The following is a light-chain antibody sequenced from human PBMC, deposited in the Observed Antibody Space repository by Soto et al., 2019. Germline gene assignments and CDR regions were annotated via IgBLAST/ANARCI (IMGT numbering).Light chain of an antibody. CDR2: DAS. V-gene: IGKV3-11*01. Sequence: EIVLTQSPAALSFSPGERATLSCRATQSVSSYLACYQHKPGQAPRLLIYDASNRATGIPARFSGSGSGTDFTLTIRSLEPEDFAVYYCQQRSNWWTFGQGTKVEIK. CDR3: QQRSNWWT. CDR1: QSVSSY. J-gene: IGKJ1*01.